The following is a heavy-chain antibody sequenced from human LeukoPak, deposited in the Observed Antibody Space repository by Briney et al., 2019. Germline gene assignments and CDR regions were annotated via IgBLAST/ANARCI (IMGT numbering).Heavy chain of an antibody. CDR1: GYSFTSYW. D-gene: IGHD2-8*01. V-gene: IGHV5-51*01. Sequence: GESLKISCKGSGYSFTSYWIGWVRQMPGKVLEWMGIIYPDDSDTRYSTSFEGQVIITVDKSISTAYLQWSSLKASDTATYYCARHGHCTNGVCYSSYYYYMDVWGKGTTVTVSS. CDR2: IYPDDSDT. CDR3: ARHGHCTNGVCYSSYYYYMDV. J-gene: IGHJ6*03.